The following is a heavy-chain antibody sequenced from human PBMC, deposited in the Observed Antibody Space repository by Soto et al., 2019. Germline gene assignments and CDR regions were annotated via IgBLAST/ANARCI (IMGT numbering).Heavy chain of an antibody. Sequence: QVHLLQSGPEMKKPGSSVTVSCKASGGTFNTYTFSWVRRAPGQGLEWMGSIIPIFGTANYAPRFQGRLSITADQSGTTNDVELTSLSSEVAAFYYGGGIPRYRFPSSDPLDDWGQGTLVTVSS. CDR2: IIPIFGTA. V-gene: IGHV1-69*08. D-gene: IGHD2-2*02. CDR3: GGIPRYRFPSSDPLDD. J-gene: IGHJ4*02. CDR1: GGTFNTYT.